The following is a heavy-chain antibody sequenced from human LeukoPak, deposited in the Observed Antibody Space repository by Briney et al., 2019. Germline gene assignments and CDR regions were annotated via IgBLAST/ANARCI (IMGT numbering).Heavy chain of an antibody. D-gene: IGHD5-18*01. CDR2: VFYTGCS. CDR1: GCSLGRHY. Sequence: PSETLSLTCTVSGCSLGRHYWSWLRQPPGKGLEWIGYVFYTGCSNYNPSLKSRVAISVDASRNQFSLKLSSVTAADTAVYYCAREPGGARGYSYGYGYYCYMDVWGKGTTVTVSS. V-gene: IGHV4-59*11. J-gene: IGHJ6*03. CDR3: AREPGGARGYSYGYGYYCYMDV.